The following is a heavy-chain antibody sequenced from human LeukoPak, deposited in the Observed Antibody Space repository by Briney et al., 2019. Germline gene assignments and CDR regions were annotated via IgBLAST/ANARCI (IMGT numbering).Heavy chain of an antibody. J-gene: IGHJ6*04. V-gene: IGHV3-64*02. CDR2: ISYNGGST. CDR3: ARRFAAQLAFVDV. D-gene: IGHD3-3*02. Sequence: GGSLRLSCAASGFTFTNYAMHWVRQAPVKGLEYASTISYNGGSTYYADSVKGRFTISRDNSKNTLYLQMGSLTAEDMAVYYCARRFAAQLAFVDVWGKGTTVTISS. CDR1: GFTFTNYA.